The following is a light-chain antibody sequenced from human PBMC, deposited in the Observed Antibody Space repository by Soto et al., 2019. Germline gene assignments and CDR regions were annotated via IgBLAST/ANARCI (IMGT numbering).Light chain of an antibody. Sequence: EIVLTQSPGTLSLSPGERATLSCRASQRVSRNYLAWYQQKVGQPPRLLIYEASERASGVPARFSGSGSGTDFTLTISSLEPEDFASYYCQQRLTGPWTFGQGTRVEI. V-gene: IGKV3-11*01. CDR1: QRVSRNY. J-gene: IGKJ1*01. CDR2: EAS. CDR3: QQRLTGPWT.